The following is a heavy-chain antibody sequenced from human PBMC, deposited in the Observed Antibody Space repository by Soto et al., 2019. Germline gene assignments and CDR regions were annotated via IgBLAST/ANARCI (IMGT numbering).Heavy chain of an antibody. CDR1: GGSISSGGYY. CDR2: IYYSGST. CDR3: ARGGTLDYSNLFDY. V-gene: IGHV4-31*03. D-gene: IGHD4-4*01. J-gene: IGHJ4*02. Sequence: PSETLSLTCTVSGGSISSGGYYWSWIRQHPGKGLEWIGYIYYSGSTYYNPSLKSRVTISVDTSKNQFSLKLSSVTAADTAVYYCARGGTLDYSNLFDYWGQGTLVTVSS.